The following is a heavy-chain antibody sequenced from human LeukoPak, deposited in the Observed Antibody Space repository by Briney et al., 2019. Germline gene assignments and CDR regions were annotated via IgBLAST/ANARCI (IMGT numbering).Heavy chain of an antibody. CDR2: INPNSGGT. V-gene: IGHV1-2*02. CDR1: GYTFIGYY. J-gene: IGHJ6*04. D-gene: IGHD4-11*01. Sequence: GASVKVSCKASGYTFIGYYMHWVRQAPGQGLEWMGWINPNSGGTNYAQKFQGRVTMTRDTSISTAYMELSRLRCDDTAVYYCARDQVPGSNNYYYGMDIWGERATVTVSS. CDR3: ARDQVPGSNNYYYGMDI.